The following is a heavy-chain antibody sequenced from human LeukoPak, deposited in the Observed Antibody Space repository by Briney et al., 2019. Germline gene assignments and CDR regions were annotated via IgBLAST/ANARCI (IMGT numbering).Heavy chain of an antibody. Sequence: GGSLRLSCAASGFTFSSYAMHWVRQAPGKGLEWVAVISYDGSNKYYADSVKGRFTISRDNSKNTLYLQMNSLRAEDTAVYYCARGTLLKVGATLYWGQGTLVTVSS. CDR1: GFTFSSYA. CDR2: ISYDGSNK. CDR3: ARGTLLKVGATLY. D-gene: IGHD1-26*01. V-gene: IGHV3-30-3*01. J-gene: IGHJ4*02.